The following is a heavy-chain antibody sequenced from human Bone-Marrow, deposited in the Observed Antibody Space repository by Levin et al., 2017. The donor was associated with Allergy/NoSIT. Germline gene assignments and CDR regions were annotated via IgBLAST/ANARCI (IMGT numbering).Heavy chain of an antibody. J-gene: IGHJ4*02. CDR1: GGSISSSSYY. CDR3: ARQGTAVAGPISVGAFDY. V-gene: IGHV4-39*01. Sequence: TSETLSLTCTVSGGSISSSSYYWGWIRQPPGKGLEWIGSIYYSGSTYYNPSLKSRVTISVDTSKNQFSLKLSSVTAADTAVYYCARQGTAVAGPISVGAFDYWGQGTLVTVSS. D-gene: IGHD6-19*01. CDR2: IYYSGST.